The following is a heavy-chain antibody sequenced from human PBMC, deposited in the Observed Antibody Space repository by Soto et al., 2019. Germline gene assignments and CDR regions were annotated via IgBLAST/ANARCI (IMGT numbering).Heavy chain of an antibody. J-gene: IGHJ4*01. V-gene: IGHV4-34*02. Sequence: QVQLQQWGAGLLKPSETLSLTRAVNGGSFSGYSWTWISQAPGKGLDWIGEINYTGTTNYSPSLKSRVTLSVDTSKNQFSLELRSVSAADTAVYYCAREGGSGWYYYDYWGHGTLVTVSS. D-gene: IGHD6-19*01. CDR3: AREGGSGWYYYDY. CDR1: GGSFSGYS. CDR2: INYTGTT.